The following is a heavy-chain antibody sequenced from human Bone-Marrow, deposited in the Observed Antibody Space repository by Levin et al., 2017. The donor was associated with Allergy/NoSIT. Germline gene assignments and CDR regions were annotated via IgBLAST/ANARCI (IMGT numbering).Heavy chain of an antibody. CDR3: SRDGGNSSGHSAFDI. V-gene: IGHV3-72*01. CDR2: TRNKRKNYST. J-gene: IGHJ3*02. Sequence: GGSLRLSCEASGFTLSDQFMDWVRQAPGKGLEWVGRTRNKRKNYSTEYAAAVKGRFTISRDDSKNLLFLQMNSLKTEDTAVYYCSRDGGNSSGHSAFDIWGQGTMVTVSS. D-gene: IGHD6-19*01. CDR1: GFTLSDQF.